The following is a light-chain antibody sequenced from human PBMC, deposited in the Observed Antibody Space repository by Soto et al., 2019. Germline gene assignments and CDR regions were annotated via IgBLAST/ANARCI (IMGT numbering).Light chain of an antibody. CDR2: EVT. V-gene: IGLV2-23*02. CDR1: RSDVGKYDL. CDR3: CSYAGDNFSML. Sequence: QSALTQPASVSGSPGQSITISCTGTRSDVGKYDLVSWYQQHPGKAPKVFIYEVTKRPSGVSNRFSGSKAGNTASLTISGLQTEDEADYYCCSYAGDNFSMLFGGGTKLTVL. J-gene: IGLJ2*01.